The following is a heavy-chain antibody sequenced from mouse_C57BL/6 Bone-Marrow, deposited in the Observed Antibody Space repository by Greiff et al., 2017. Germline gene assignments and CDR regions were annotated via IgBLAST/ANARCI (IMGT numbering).Heavy chain of an antibody. Sequence: VKLMESGAELVRPGASVTLSCKASGYTFTDYEMHWVKQTPVHGLEWIGAIDPETGGTAYNQKFKGKAILTADKSSSTAYMELRSLTAEDSAVYYCTRLGREDGDCWGQGTNLTDSS. J-gene: IGHJ2*01. V-gene: IGHV1-15*01. D-gene: IGHD4-1*01. CDR3: TRLGREDGDC. CDR1: GYTFTDYE. CDR2: IDPETGGT.